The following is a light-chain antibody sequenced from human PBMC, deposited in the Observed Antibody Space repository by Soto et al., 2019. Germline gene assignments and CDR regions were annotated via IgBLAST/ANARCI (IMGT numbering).Light chain of an antibody. CDR1: QSVTTR. V-gene: IGKV3-20*01. CDR2: GAS. CDR3: QQYGGSPIT. Sequence: QSTYALSLSPGERVNLGCRASQSVTTRLAWYQHKPGQAPTLLMSGASNRASGVPVRFSCSGSGTDFTLTITRLEREDFALYYCQQYGGSPITFGLGTRLAIK. J-gene: IGKJ5*01.